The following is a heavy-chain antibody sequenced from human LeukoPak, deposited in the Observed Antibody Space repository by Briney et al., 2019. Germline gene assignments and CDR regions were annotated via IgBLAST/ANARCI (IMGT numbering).Heavy chain of an antibody. CDR3: ARPMVRGVIRYYYYGMDV. J-gene: IGHJ6*02. CDR2: IEQDGSEK. CDR1: GFTFSSYA. Sequence: GGSLRLSCAASGFTFSSYAMSWVRQAPGKGLEWVANIEQDGSEKYYVDSVKGRFTISRDNAKNSLYLQMNSLRAEDTAVYYCARPMVRGVIRYYYYGMDVWGQGTTVTVSS. V-gene: IGHV3-7*01. D-gene: IGHD3-10*01.